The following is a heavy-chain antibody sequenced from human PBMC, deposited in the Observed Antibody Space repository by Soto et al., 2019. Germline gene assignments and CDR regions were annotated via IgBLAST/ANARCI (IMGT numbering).Heavy chain of an antibody. CDR1: GFTFSSYA. CDR3: ARDPGEWELPEYYFDY. D-gene: IGHD1-26*01. V-gene: IGHV3-30-3*01. Sequence: GGSLRLSCAASGFTFSSYAMHWVRQAPGKGLEWVAVISYDGSNKYYADSVKGRFTISRDNSKNTLYLQMNSLRAEDTAVYYCARDPGEWELPEYYFDYWGQGTLVTVSS. J-gene: IGHJ4*02. CDR2: ISYDGSNK.